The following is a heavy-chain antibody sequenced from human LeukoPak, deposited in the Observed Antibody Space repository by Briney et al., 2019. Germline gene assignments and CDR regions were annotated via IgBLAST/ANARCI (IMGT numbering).Heavy chain of an antibody. CDR2: IYYTGST. J-gene: IGHJ4*02. Sequence: PSETLSLTCTVSGGSISNYYWSWIRQPPGKGLEWIGFIYYTGSTNYNPSLKSRVTISLDTSKNQFSLKLSSVTAADTAVYYCASMYYDFWSGSLPLFDYWGQGTLVTVSS. V-gene: IGHV4-59*12. CDR3: ASMYYDFWSGSLPLFDY. D-gene: IGHD3-3*01. CDR1: GGSISNYY.